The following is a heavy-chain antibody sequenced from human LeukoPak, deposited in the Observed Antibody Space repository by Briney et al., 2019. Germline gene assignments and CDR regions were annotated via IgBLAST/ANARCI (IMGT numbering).Heavy chain of an antibody. CDR3: AKDRPNYHETNGHYYRRDGDS. D-gene: IGHD3-22*01. Sequence: GGSLRLSCAASGFTFSFYAMSWVRQTPEKGLEWVASMSSSGDVTYYEASVKGRFTISRDNSRYTLYLQMNSLRVEDTAIYYCAKDRPNYHETNGHYYRRDGDSWGQGTLVTVSS. CDR1: GFTFSFYA. V-gene: IGHV3-23*01. CDR2: MSSSGDVT. J-gene: IGHJ5*01.